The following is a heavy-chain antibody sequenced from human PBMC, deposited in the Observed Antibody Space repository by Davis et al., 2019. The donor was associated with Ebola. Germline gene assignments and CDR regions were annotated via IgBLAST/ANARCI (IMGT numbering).Heavy chain of an antibody. CDR3: ASITMIASYHFDY. Sequence: GESLKISCAASGFTFSSYGMHWVRQAPGKGLEWVAVIWYDGSNKYYADSVKGRFTISRDNAKNSLYLQMNSLRDEDTAVYYCASITMIASYHFDYWGQGTLVTVSS. CDR1: GFTFSSYG. CDR2: IWYDGSNK. J-gene: IGHJ4*02. V-gene: IGHV3-33*01. D-gene: IGHD3-22*01.